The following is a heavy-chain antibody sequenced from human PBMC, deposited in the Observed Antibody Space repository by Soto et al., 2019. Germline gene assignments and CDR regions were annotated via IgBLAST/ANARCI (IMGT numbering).Heavy chain of an antibody. CDR2: ISGGGDST. CDR1: GFNFNTYA. Sequence: EVRLLESGGGLVEPGGSLRLSCTGSGFNFNTYAMTWVRQAPGKGLEWVSGISGGGDSTYFADSVKGRFTISRDNAKKTVYLKMSSLRAEDTATYDCAKVSYVGWYGSGGTCPIASWGQGTLVIVSS. CDR3: AKVSYVGWYGSGGTCPIAS. J-gene: IGHJ5*02. V-gene: IGHV3-23*01. D-gene: IGHD2-15*01.